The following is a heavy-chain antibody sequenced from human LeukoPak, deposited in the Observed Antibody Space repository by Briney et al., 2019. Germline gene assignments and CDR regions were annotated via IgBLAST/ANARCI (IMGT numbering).Heavy chain of an antibody. CDR1: GFSFSTYT. D-gene: IGHD3-9*01. V-gene: IGHV3-30*04. CDR3: AREGHYDILTGYSPVEYYYYYMDV. Sequence: GGSLRLTCAASGFSFSTYTLHWVRQAPGKGLEWVAVMSSDGNDKHYAASVKGRFTISRDNSKTTVYLQMNSLRAEDTALYYCAREGHYDILTGYSPVEYYYYYMDVWGKRTTVTVSS. CDR2: MSSDGNDK. J-gene: IGHJ6*03.